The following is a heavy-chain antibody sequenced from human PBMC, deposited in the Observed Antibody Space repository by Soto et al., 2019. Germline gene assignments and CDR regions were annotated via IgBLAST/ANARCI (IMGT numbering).Heavy chain of an antibody. CDR2: ISSRSTFI. V-gene: IGHV3-21*06. CDR3: ARDPPLSMIVVVGVDDF. CDR1: GFTLTNEN. J-gene: IGHJ4*02. Sequence: GVLRLSCTVLGFTLTNENMNWVRQAPGKGLEWVSSISSRSTFINYADSVKGRFTISRGNDKGLVYLQMNSLRAEDTAVYYCARDPPLSMIVVVGVDDFWGQGTLVTVSS. D-gene: IGHD3-22*01.